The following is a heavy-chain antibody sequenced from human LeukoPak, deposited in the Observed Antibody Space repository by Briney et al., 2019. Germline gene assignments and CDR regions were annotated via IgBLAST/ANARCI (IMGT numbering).Heavy chain of an antibody. CDR2: IYYSGST. CDR3: ARVVAAPYYFDY. Sequence: PAETLSLTCTVSGGSISSYYWSWVRQAPGKGLEWVGYIYYSGSTNYNPSLKSRVTISVDTSKNQFSLKLSSVTAADTAVYYCARVVAAPYYFDYWGQGTLVTVSS. J-gene: IGHJ4*02. V-gene: IGHV4-59*01. D-gene: IGHD2-15*01. CDR1: GGSISSYY.